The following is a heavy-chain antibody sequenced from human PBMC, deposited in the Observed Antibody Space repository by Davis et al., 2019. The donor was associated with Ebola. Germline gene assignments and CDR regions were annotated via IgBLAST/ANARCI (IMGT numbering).Heavy chain of an antibody. CDR2: INPNDGRT. CDR1: GYTFTNYY. V-gene: IGHV1-46*01. Sequence: ASVKVSCKASGYTFTNYYMHWVRQAPGQGLEWMGMINPNDGRTIYAQKFQGRVTMTRDTSTSTVYMELSSLRSEDTAVYFCARTSIVGTTTTASDIWGQGTKVTVSS. D-gene: IGHD1-26*01. CDR3: ARTSIVGTTTTASDI. J-gene: IGHJ3*02.